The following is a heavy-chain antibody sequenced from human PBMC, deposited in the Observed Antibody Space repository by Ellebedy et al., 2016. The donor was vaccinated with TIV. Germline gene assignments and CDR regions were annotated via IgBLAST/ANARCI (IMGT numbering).Heavy chain of an antibody. CDR2: IKQDGSET. D-gene: IGHD5-12*01. V-gene: IGHV3-7*02. CDR1: GFTFSSFW. J-gene: IGHJ5*02. Sequence: GESLKISCAASGFTFSSFWMTWVRQAPGKGLEWVASIKQDGSETYYVDSVKGRFTLSRDNAKNSLFLQMNSLRAEDTAVYYCAKNGYSFGQAWFDPWGQGTLVTVSS. CDR3: AKNGYSFGQAWFDP.